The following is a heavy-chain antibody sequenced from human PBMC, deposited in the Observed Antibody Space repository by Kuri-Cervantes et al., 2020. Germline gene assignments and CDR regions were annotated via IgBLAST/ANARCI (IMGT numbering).Heavy chain of an antibody. CDR2: ISSGATTI. Sequence: GESLKISCAGSGFTFSEYYMSWIRQAPGKGLEWVSYISSGATTIYYADSVRGRFTISRDNAKNSLYLQMNSLRAEDTAVYYCANGHDTNCYNNWGQGTLVTVSS. J-gene: IGHJ4*02. D-gene: IGHD2-2*02. V-gene: IGHV3-11*01. CDR1: GFTFSEYY. CDR3: ANGHDTNCYNN.